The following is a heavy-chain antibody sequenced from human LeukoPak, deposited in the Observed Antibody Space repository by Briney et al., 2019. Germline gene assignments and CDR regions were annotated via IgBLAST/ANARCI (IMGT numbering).Heavy chain of an antibody. J-gene: IGHJ4*02. CDR2: IRNDGSNN. V-gene: IGHV3-30*02. CDR3: AKDPGYRDF. CDR1: GFTFSNYG. D-gene: IGHD5-18*01. Sequence: GGSLRLSCAASGFTFSNYGMHWVRQAPGKGLEWVAYIRNDGSNNYYEGSVKGRFTISRDNSKNTLYLQMNSLRAEDTAVYFCAKDPGYRDFWGQGTLVTVSS.